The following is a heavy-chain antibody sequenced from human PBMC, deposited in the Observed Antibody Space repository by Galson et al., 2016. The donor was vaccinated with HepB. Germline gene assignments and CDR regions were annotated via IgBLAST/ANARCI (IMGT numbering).Heavy chain of an antibody. CDR1: GFTFTNHW. CDR2: IKPDGSEQ. D-gene: IGHD2-15*01. CDR3: TREVWWRFDY. Sequence: SLRLSCAASGFTFTNHWMHWVRQVPGKGLERVAKIKPDGSEQYYVDSVRGRFPISRDNAKSSLYLLMNSLRAEDTAVYYFTREVWWRFDYWGQGALVTVSA. V-gene: IGHV3-7*03. J-gene: IGHJ4*02.